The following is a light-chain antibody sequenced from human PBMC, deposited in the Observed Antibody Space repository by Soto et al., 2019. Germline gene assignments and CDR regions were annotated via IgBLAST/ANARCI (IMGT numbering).Light chain of an antibody. CDR1: QSLSANY. CDR2: GAS. CDR3: HQYDSSMWT. Sequence: EIVLTQSPGTLSLSPGERATLSCRASQSLSANYLAWYQQKPGQAPRLLIYGASSRFTGSPDRFSGSGSGTDFTLTITRLEPEDFAVYYCHQYDSSMWTFGQGTKVDI. V-gene: IGKV3-20*01. J-gene: IGKJ1*01.